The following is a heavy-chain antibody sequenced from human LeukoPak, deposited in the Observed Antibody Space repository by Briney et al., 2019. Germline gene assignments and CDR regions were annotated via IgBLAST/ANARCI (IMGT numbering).Heavy chain of an antibody. J-gene: IGHJ6*02. Sequence: GGSLRLSCAASGFTFDNFAMHWVRQFPGKGLEWVSGISSNSDSIGYADSVMGRFTISRDNAKNSLYLQMNSLRAEDTALYYCAKDRLATKYYYYYGLDVWGQGTTVTVSS. CDR3: AKDRLATKYYYYYGLDV. CDR2: ISSNSDSI. CDR1: GFTFDNFA. V-gene: IGHV3-9*01. D-gene: IGHD5-12*01.